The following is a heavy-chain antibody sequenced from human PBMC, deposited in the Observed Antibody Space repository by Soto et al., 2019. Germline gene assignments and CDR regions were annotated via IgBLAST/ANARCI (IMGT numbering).Heavy chain of an antibody. V-gene: IGHV4-30-4*01. Sequence: SETRSLSCTVSGGSISSGDYYWIAIRQPPGKGLDCIGYWYYIGMTYYNPSLKGRVTIKVDTSKNQFSLKLSSVTAADLAVYYCATDCIRAAAGTRGCWFDPWGQLTLVTVSS. CDR1: GGSISSGDYY. D-gene: IGHD6-13*01. CDR3: ATDCIRAAAGTRGCWFDP. J-gene: IGHJ5*02. CDR2: WYYIGMT.